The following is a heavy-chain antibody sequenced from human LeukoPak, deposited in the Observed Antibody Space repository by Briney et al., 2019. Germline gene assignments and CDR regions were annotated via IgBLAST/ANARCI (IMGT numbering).Heavy chain of an antibody. D-gene: IGHD6-6*01. J-gene: IGHJ4*02. Sequence: GGSLRFSCAASGFTFSSYAMHWVRQAPGKGLEWVAVISYDGSNKYYADSVKGRFTISRDNSKNTLYLQMNSLRAEDTAVYYCEAIAARVSPLFDYWGQGTLVTVSS. CDR1: GFTFSSYA. CDR2: ISYDGSNK. CDR3: EAIAARVSPLFDY. V-gene: IGHV3-30*04.